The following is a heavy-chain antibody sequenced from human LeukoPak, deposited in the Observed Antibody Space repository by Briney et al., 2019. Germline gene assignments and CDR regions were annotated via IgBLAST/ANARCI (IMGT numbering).Heavy chain of an antibody. CDR1: GGAVSSDY. V-gene: IGHV4-59*02. Sequence: PSETLSLTCTLSGGAVSSDYWSWIRQPPGKRLEWIGYIHHSGSTYYNPSLESRATMSVDTSKSLLSLKLTSVTAADTAVYYCARDSLWFGEAYGMDVWGQGTTVIVSS. J-gene: IGHJ6*02. D-gene: IGHD3-10*01. CDR3: ARDSLWFGEAYGMDV. CDR2: IHHSGST.